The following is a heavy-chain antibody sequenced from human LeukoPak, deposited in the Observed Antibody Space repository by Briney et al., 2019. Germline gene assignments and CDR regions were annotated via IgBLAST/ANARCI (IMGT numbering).Heavy chain of an antibody. CDR3: ARSPFGGGRWYHTPQFDY. CDR2: INPNSGGT. D-gene: IGHD4-23*01. J-gene: IGHJ4*02. Sequence: ASVKVSCKTSGYIFTNYYIHWVRQAPGQGLEWMGWINPNSGGTNYAQKFQGRVTMTRDTSISTAYMELSRLRSDDTAVYYCARSPFGGGRWYHTPQFDYWGQGTLVTVSS. CDR1: GYIFTNYY. V-gene: IGHV1-2*02.